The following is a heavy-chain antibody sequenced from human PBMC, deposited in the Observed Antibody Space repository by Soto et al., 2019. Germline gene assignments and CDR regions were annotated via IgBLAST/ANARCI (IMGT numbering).Heavy chain of an antibody. CDR1: GGSISSGDYY. D-gene: IGHD5-18*01. CDR2: IYYSGST. CDR3: ARDVATSYGYAWDDAFDI. V-gene: IGHV4-30-4*01. J-gene: IGHJ3*02. Sequence: QVQLQESGPGLVKPSQTLSLTCTVSGGSISSGDYYWSWIRQPPGKGLEWIGYIYYSGSTYYNPSLKSRVTISVDTSKTQFSLKWSSVTAADTAVYYCARDVATSYGYAWDDAFDIWGQGTIVTASS.